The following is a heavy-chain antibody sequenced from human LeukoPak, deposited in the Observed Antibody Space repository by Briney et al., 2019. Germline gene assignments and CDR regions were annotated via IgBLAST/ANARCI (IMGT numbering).Heavy chain of an antibody. J-gene: IGHJ4*02. CDR3: AGDWQWPEGDY. V-gene: IGHV1-2*06. Sequence: VASVKVSCKASGYTFTGYYMHWVRQAPGQGLEWMGRINPNSGGTNYAQKFQGRVTMTRNTSISTAYMELSRLRSDDTAVYYCAGDWQWPEGDYWGQGTLVTVSS. CDR1: GYTFTGYY. CDR2: INPNSGGT. D-gene: IGHD6-19*01.